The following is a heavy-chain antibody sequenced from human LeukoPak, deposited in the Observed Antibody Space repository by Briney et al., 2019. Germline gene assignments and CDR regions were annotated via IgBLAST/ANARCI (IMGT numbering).Heavy chain of an antibody. CDR1: GGTFSSYA. CDR3: ARSKVRGDEQYFDY. V-gene: IGHV1-69*01. D-gene: IGHD2-21*02. Sequence: VASVTVSCKASGGTFSSYAISWARQAPGQGLEWMGGIIPIFGTANYAQKFQGRVTITADESTSTAYMELSSLRSEDTAVYYCARSKVRGDEQYFDYWGQGTLVTVSS. CDR2: IIPIFGTA. J-gene: IGHJ4*02.